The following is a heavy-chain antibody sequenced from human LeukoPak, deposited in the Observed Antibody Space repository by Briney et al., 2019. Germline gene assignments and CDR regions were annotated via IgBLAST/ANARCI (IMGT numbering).Heavy chain of an antibody. J-gene: IGHJ4*02. CDR3: ASIHPDHGYNYLFDY. D-gene: IGHD5-24*01. CDR2: IYYSGST. Sequence: PSGTLSLTCTVSGGSISSYYWSWIRQPPGKGLEWIGYIYYSGSTNYNPSLKSRVTISVDTSKNQFSLKLSSVTAADTAVYYCASIHPDHGYNYLFDYWGQGTLVTVSS. V-gene: IGHV4-59*01. CDR1: GGSISSYY.